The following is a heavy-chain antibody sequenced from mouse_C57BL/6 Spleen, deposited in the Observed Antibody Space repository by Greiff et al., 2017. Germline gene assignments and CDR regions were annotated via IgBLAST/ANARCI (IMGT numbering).Heavy chain of an antibody. J-gene: IGHJ2*01. Sequence: VQLQQSGAELARPGASVKLSCKASGYTFTSYGISWVKQRTGQGLEWIGEIYTRCGNTYYNEKFKGKATLTADKSTSTAYMELRRLTAEDSADYFCARDSSCPYYFDYWGKGTTLTVSS. V-gene: IGHV1-81*01. CDR2: IYTRCGNT. D-gene: IGHD3-2*02. CDR3: ARDSSCPYYFDY. CDR1: GYTFTSYG.